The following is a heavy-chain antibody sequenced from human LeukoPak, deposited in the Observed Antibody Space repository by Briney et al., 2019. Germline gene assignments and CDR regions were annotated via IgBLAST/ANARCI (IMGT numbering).Heavy chain of an antibody. CDR3: AKDGRVDFWSGFVHRDFDY. Sequence: PGGSLRLSCAASGFTFSSYAMSWVRQAPGKGLEWVSGTSGSGSTYYADSVKGRFTISRDNSKNTLYLQMNSLRAEDTAVYYCAKDGRVDFWSGFVHRDFDYWGQGTLVTVSS. V-gene: IGHV3-23*01. CDR1: GFTFSSYA. J-gene: IGHJ4*02. D-gene: IGHD3-3*01. CDR2: TSGSGST.